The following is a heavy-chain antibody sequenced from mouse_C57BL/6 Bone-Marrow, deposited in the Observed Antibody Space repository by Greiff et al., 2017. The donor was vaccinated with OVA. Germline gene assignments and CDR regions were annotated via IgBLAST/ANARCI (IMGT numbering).Heavy chain of an antibody. CDR1: GYTFTSYW. V-gene: IGHV1-52*01. D-gene: IGHD1-1*01. CDR2: IDPSDSET. Sequence: VQLQQSGAELVRPGSSVKLSCKASGYTFTSYWMHWVKQRPIQGLEWIGNIDPSDSETHYNQKFKDKATLTVDKSSSTAYMQLSSLTSEDSAVYYCARDYYGSRFAYWGQGTLVTVSA. J-gene: IGHJ3*01. CDR3: ARDYYGSRFAY.